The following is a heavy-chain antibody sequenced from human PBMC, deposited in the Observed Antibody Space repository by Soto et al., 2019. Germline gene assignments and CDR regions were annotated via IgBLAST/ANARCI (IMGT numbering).Heavy chain of an antibody. Sequence: QVQLVESGGGVVQPGRSLRLSCAASGFTFSSYGMHWVRQAPGKGLEWVAVISYDGSNKYYADSVKGRFTISRDNSKNTLYLQMNSLRAEDTAVYYCAKDRGSGWYGPEYFQHWGQGTLVTVSS. CDR2: ISYDGSNK. D-gene: IGHD6-19*01. CDR3: AKDRGSGWYGPEYFQH. J-gene: IGHJ1*01. V-gene: IGHV3-30*18. CDR1: GFTFSSYG.